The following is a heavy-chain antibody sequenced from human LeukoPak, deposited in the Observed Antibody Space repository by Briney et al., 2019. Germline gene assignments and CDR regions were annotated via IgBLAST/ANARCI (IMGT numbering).Heavy chain of an antibody. V-gene: IGHV4-59*01. J-gene: IGHJ5*02. CDR3: ARLIAAAGQNWFDP. Sequence: PSETLSLTCTVSGGSTSSYYWSWIRQPPGKGLEWIGYIYYSGSTNYNPSLKSRVTISVDTSKNQFSLKLSSVTAADTAVYYCARLIAAAGQNWFDPWGQGTLVTVSS. D-gene: IGHD6-13*01. CDR1: GGSTSSYY. CDR2: IYYSGST.